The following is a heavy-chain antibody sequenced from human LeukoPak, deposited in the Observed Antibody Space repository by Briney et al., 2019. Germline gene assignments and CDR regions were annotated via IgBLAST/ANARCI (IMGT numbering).Heavy chain of an antibody. J-gene: IGHJ4*02. CDR1: GFNFDDYV. CDR3: ARSRHSYDSSGFPHY. Sequence: GGSLRLSCAASGFNFDDYVMSWVCQAPGKGLEWVSGINWNGGSRGYAVSVKGRFTISRDNAKNSLYLQMNSLRAEDTALYYCARSRHSYDSSGFPHYWGQGTLVTVSS. V-gene: IGHV3-20*04. D-gene: IGHD3-22*01. CDR2: INWNGGSR.